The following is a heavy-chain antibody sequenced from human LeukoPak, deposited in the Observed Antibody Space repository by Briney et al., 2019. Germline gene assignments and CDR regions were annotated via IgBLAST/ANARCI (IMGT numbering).Heavy chain of an antibody. J-gene: IGHJ4*02. V-gene: IGHV3-33*06. D-gene: IGHD2-2*01. CDR2: IWYDGSNK. CDR3: AKEGPAALESLDY. CDR1: GFIFNTYG. Sequence: GGSLLLSCAASGFIFNTYGMHWVRQAPGKGLEGVAVIWYDGSNKYYADSVNGRFTISRDNSKNTLYLQMDSLRAEDTAVYYCAKEGPAALESLDYWGQGTLVTVSS.